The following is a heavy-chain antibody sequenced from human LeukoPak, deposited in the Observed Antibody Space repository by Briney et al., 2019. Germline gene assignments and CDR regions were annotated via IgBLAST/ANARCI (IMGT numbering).Heavy chain of an antibody. CDR3: ARHRSRSAPDFDY. CDR1: GGSISSGDYY. D-gene: IGHD2-15*01. CDR2: IYYSGST. V-gene: IGHV4-30-4*08. J-gene: IGHJ4*02. Sequence: SQTLSLTCTVSGGSISSGDYYWSWIRQPPGKGLEWIGYIYYSGSTYYNPSLKSRVTISVTTSKNQFSLKLSSVTAADTAVYYCARHRSRSAPDFDYWGQGTLVTVSS.